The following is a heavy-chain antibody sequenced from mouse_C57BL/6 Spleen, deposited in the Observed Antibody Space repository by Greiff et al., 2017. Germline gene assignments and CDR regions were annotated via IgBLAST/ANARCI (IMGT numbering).Heavy chain of an antibody. Sequence: QVHVKQPGTELVKPGASVKLSCKASGYTFTSYWMHWVKQRPGQGLEWIGNINPSNGGTNYNEKFKSKATLTVDKSSSTAYMQLSSLTSEDSAVYYCAREVLRSPFAYWGQGTLVTVSA. D-gene: IGHD1-1*01. CDR3: AREVLRSPFAY. CDR2: INPSNGGT. CDR1: GYTFTSYW. V-gene: IGHV1-53*01. J-gene: IGHJ3*01.